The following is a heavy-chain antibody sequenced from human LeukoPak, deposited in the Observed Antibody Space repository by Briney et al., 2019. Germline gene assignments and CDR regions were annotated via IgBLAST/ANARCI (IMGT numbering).Heavy chain of an antibody. J-gene: IGHJ5*02. CDR3: ARAIGDTAMVIGNWFDP. V-gene: IGHV1-18*01. D-gene: IGHD5-18*01. Sequence: ASVKVSCKASGYTFTSYGISWVRQAPGQGLEWMGWISAYNGNTNYAQKLQGRVTMTTDTSTSTAYMELRSLRSDDTAVYYCARAIGDTAMVIGNWFDPWGQGTLVTVSS. CDR1: GYTFTSYG. CDR2: ISAYNGNT.